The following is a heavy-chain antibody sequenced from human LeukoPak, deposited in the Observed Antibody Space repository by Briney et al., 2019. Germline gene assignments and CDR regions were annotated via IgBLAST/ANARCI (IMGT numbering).Heavy chain of an antibody. Sequence: SETLSLTCTVSGASIRSSDYYWGWLRQPPGKGLEWIATIHDSGNTYYNPSLNSRVTISLDTSKNQFSLRLFSVTAADTAVYYCAKDRVLWFGEWDFDYWGQGTLVTVSS. CDR1: GASIRSSDYY. CDR3: AKDRVLWFGEWDFDY. D-gene: IGHD3-10*01. J-gene: IGHJ4*02. CDR2: IHDSGNT. V-gene: IGHV4-39*07.